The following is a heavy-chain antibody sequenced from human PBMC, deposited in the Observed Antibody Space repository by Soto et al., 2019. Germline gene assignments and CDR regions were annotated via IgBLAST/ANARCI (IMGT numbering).Heavy chain of an antibody. D-gene: IGHD2-15*01. Sequence: ASVKVSCKASGYAFTSYYMHWVRQAPGQGLEWMGIISPSGGSTSYAQKFQGRVTMTRDTSTSTVYMELSSLRSEDTAVYYCARGGYCSGGSCPYYYYYGMDVWGQGTTVTVSS. CDR1: GYAFTSYY. J-gene: IGHJ6*02. CDR3: ARGGYCSGGSCPYYYYYGMDV. V-gene: IGHV1-46*01. CDR2: ISPSGGST.